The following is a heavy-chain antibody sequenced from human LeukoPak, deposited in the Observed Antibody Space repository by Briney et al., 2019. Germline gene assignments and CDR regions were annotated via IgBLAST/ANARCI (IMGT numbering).Heavy chain of an antibody. CDR1: GGSFSGYY. V-gene: IGHV4-34*01. Sequence: SETLSLTCAVYGGSFSGYYWSWIRQPPGKGLEWIGEINHSGSTNYNPSLKSRVTISVDTSKNQFSLKLSSVTAADTAVYYCAGGPYSSGIDYWGQGTLVTVSS. CDR2: INHSGST. J-gene: IGHJ4*02. D-gene: IGHD6-19*01. CDR3: AGGPYSSGIDY.